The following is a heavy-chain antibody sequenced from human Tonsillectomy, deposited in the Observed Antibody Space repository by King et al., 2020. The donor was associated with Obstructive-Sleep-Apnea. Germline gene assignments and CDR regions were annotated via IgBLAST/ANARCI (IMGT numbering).Heavy chain of an antibody. V-gene: IGHV4-38-2*02. D-gene: IGHD4-17*01. CDR2: FYHSGPT. J-gene: IGHJ4*02. CDR1: GSSISSGYY. CDR3: AREGKGNDYGDYVD. Sequence: VQLQESGPGLVKPSETLSLTCTVSGSSISSGYYWGWIRQHPGTGLEWIGHFYHSGPTYYSPSLKTRLTISVDTSRNQFSLKLNSVTAADTAVYYCAREGKGNDYGDYVDWGQGTLVTVSS.